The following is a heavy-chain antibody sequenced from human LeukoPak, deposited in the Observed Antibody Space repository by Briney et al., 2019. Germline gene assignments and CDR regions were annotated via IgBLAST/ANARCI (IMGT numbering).Heavy chain of an antibody. Sequence: PGGSLRLSCTASGFTFGDYAMSWVRQAPGKGLEWVSVIYSGGSTYYADSVKGRFTISRDNSKNTLYLQMNSLKAEDTAVYYCARMSGYSGYDSSGGSDYWGQGTLVTVSS. CDR2: IYSGGST. CDR3: ARMSGYSGYDSSGGSDY. V-gene: IGHV3-53*01. CDR1: GFTFGDYA. J-gene: IGHJ4*02. D-gene: IGHD5-12*01.